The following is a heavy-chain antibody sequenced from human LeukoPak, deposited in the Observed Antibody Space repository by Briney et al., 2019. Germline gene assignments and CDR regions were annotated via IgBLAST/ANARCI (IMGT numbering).Heavy chain of an antibody. J-gene: IGHJ4*02. CDR1: GGSISSSSYY. V-gene: IGHV4-39*01. Sequence: SETLSLTCTVSGGSISSSSYYWGWIRQPPGKGLEWIGSIYYSGSTYYNPSLKSRVTISVDTSKNQFSLKLSSVTAADTAVYYCARLFPHFHGVFDYWAKEPLFTVPS. CDR2: IYYSGST. CDR3: ARLFPHFHGVFDY. D-gene: IGHD3-3*02.